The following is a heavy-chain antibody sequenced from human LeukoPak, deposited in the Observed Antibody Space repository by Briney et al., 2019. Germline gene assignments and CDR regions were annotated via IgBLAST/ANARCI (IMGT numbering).Heavy chain of an antibody. Sequence: GESLKISCKGSGYSFTSYWIGWVRQVPGKGLEWMGIIWPDDSDKRYSPSFQGQVTILADKSISTAYLQWSSLKASDTAMYYCARQGKDGYRVVDYWGQGTLVTVSS. CDR2: IWPDDSDK. V-gene: IGHV5-51*01. CDR1: GYSFTSYW. D-gene: IGHD5-24*01. CDR3: ARQGKDGYRVVDY. J-gene: IGHJ4*02.